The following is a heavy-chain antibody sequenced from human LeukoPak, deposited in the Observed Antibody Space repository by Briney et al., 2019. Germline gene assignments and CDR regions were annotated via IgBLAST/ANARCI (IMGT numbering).Heavy chain of an antibody. V-gene: IGHV3-21*04. Sequence: GDSLRLSCAASGFTFRSYSMNWVRQAPGKGLEWVSSISSSSSYIYYADSVKGRFTISRDNAKNSLYLQMNSLRAEDTAVYYCARDRKGSSWYLDYWGQGTLVTVSS. J-gene: IGHJ4*02. CDR2: ISSSSSYI. CDR1: GFTFRSYS. D-gene: IGHD6-13*01. CDR3: ARDRKGSSWYLDY.